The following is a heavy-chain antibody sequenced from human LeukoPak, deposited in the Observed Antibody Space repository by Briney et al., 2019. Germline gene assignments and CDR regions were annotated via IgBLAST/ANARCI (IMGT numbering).Heavy chain of an antibody. J-gene: IGHJ6*03. CDR1: GGSISRYY. Sequence: PSETLSLTCTVSGGSISRYYWSWIRQPPGKGLEWIGYIYYSGSTNYNPSLKSRVTISVDTSKNQFSLKLSSVTAADTAVYYCARDKVEGYMDVWGKGTTVTVSS. CDR2: IYYSGST. D-gene: IGHD5-24*01. CDR3: ARDKVEGYMDV. V-gene: IGHV4-59*01.